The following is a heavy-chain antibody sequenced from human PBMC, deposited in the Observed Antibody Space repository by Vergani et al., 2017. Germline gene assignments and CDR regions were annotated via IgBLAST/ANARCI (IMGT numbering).Heavy chain of an antibody. Sequence: QVQLVQSGAEVKKPGASVKVSCKASGYTFTSYDINWVRQATGQGLEWMGWMNPNSGNTGYAQKFQGRVTMTRNTSISTAYMELSSLRAEDTALYYCAKDIRGDRDYWYFDLWGRGTLVTVSS. J-gene: IGHJ2*01. CDR1: GYTFTSYD. CDR3: AKDIRGDRDYWYFDL. V-gene: IGHV1-8*01. CDR2: MNPNSGNT. D-gene: IGHD2-21*02.